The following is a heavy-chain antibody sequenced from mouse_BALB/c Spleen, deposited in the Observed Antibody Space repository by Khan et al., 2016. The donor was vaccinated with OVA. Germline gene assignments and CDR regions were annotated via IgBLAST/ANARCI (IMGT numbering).Heavy chain of an antibody. CDR3: ARMARK. J-gene: IGHJ2*01. V-gene: IGHV14-3*02. CDR1: GFNIKNTY. Sequence: EVQLQESGAELVKSGATVKLSCTASGFNIKNTYMHWLKQWPEQGLEWIGRINPPNGNTKYDPTFQGKATITAATSSNTAYLQLSSLTSEDGAGYDCARMARKWGQGTTLTVSS. CDR2: INPPNGNT.